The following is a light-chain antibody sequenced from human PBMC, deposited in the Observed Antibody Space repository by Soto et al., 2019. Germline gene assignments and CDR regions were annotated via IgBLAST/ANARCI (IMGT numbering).Light chain of an antibody. V-gene: IGKV3-20*01. CDR3: QQYGRSPWT. J-gene: IGKJ1*01. CDR1: QSVSSSY. Sequence: EIVLTQSPGTLSLSPGERATLSCRASQSVSSSYLAWYQQKPGQAPRLLIYGASSRATGIPDRFSGSGSGTDFTLTISRLEPEDFAVYYCQQYGRSPWTFGQGTTVDIK. CDR2: GAS.